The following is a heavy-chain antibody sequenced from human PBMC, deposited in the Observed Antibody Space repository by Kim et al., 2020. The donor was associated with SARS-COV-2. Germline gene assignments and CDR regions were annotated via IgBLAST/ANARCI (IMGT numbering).Heavy chain of an antibody. CDR1: GFPFSSHT. D-gene: IGHD3-10*01. CDR2: ISSDSGYI. Sequence: GVSLRLSCAASGFPFSSHTMNWVRQATGRGLEWVSSISSDSGYIYYADSVKGRFTISRDNAKSSLYLEMNSLRDEDSAVYYCAREALSTIYYGSGIFENSIDIWGQGTMVIASS. J-gene: IGHJ3*02. V-gene: IGHV3-21*06. CDR3: AREALSTIYYGSGIFENSIDI.